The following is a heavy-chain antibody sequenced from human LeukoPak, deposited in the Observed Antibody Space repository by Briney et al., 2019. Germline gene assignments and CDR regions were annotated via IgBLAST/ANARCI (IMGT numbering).Heavy chain of an antibody. D-gene: IGHD3-3*01. J-gene: IGHJ4*02. CDR3: ARVNSRTIDY. V-gene: IGHV4-59*01. Sequence: SETLSLTCTVSGGSISSYYWSWIRQAPGRGLEWIGYIYSIGSTNYNPSLKSRVTMSVDTSKNQFSLKLSSVTAADTVVYYCARVNSRTIDYWGQGTLVTVSS. CDR2: IYSIGST. CDR1: GGSISSYY.